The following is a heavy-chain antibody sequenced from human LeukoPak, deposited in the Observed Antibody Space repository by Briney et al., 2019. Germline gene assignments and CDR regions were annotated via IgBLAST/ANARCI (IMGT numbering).Heavy chain of an antibody. D-gene: IGHD3-22*01. CDR2: IYYSGST. Sequence: SETLSLTCTVSGGSISTYSWTWIRQPPGKGLEWIGNIYYSGSTNYNPSLKSRVTMSVDTSKNQISLKLSSVTAADTAVYYCAREIGDYYDSSGYRTYYFDYWGQGTLVTVSS. CDR3: AREIGDYYDSSGYRTYYFDY. J-gene: IGHJ4*02. V-gene: IGHV4-59*12. CDR1: GGSISTYS.